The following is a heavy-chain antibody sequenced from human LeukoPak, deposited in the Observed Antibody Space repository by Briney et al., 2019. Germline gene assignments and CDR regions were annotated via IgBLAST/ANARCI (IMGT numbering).Heavy chain of an antibody. CDR1: GGSISSYY. CDR2: IYTSGST. D-gene: IGHD4-17*01. Sequence: SETLSLTCTVSGGSISSYYWSWIRQPAGKGLEWIGRIYTSGSTNYNPSLKSRVTMSVDTSKNQFSLKLSSVTAADTAVYYCARDLKLMDSAVTGGNWFDPWGQGTLVTVSS. CDR3: ARDLKLMDSAVTGGNWFDP. J-gene: IGHJ5*02. V-gene: IGHV4-4*07.